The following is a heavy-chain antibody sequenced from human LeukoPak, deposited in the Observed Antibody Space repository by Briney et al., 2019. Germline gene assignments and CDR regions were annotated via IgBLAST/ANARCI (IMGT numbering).Heavy chain of an antibody. J-gene: IGHJ4*02. V-gene: IGHV4-39*01. D-gene: IGHD2-21*02. CDR3: AILSADLTAYDY. CDR2: IYYSRGT. Sequence: PSETLSLTCAVSSDSISNSAYHWGWIRQPPGRGLEWIGTIYYSRGTYYNPSLKSRVTISVDTSKNQFSLKLSSVTAADTAVYYCAILSADLTAYDYWGQGTLVTVSS. CDR1: SDSISNSAYH.